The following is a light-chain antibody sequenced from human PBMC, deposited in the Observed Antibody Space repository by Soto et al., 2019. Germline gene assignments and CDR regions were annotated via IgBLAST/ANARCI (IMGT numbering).Light chain of an antibody. CDR2: GAS. CDR1: QSVGSN. CDR3: QQYTSWPYT. J-gene: IGKJ2*01. Sequence: EIVMTQSPATLSVSPGERASLSCRASQSVGSNLAWYQQTAGQAPRLLIYGASTRATGIPARFRGSGSGTEFTLTISSLQSEDLAVYSCQQYTSWPYTFGQGTKLEIK. V-gene: IGKV3-15*01.